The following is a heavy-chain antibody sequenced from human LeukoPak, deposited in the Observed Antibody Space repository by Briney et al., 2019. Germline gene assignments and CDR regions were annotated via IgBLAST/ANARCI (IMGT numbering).Heavy chain of an antibody. D-gene: IGHD6-19*01. Sequence: GGSLRLSCAASGFTFSSYAMSWVRQSPGRGLEWVSAISNSGTYTYYADSVKGRFTISRDNSKNTPYLQMNSLRAEDTAKYYCAKETQAVGGTRDYWGQGTLVTVSS. CDR1: GFTFSSYA. CDR3: AKETQAVGGTRDY. CDR2: ISNSGTYT. V-gene: IGHV3-23*01. J-gene: IGHJ4*02.